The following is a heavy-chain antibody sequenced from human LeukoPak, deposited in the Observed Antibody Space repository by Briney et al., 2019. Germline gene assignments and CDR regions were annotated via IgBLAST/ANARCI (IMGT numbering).Heavy chain of an antibody. J-gene: IGHJ4*02. CDR1: GYTFTGYY. D-gene: IGHD3-22*01. Sequence: ASVKVSCKASGYTFTGYYMHWVRQAPGQGLEWMGRINPNSGGTNYAQKFQGRVTMTRDTSISTAYMELSSLRSEDTAVYYCARSLYYDSSGYYSHFDYWGQGTLVTVSS. CDR3: ARSLYYDSSGYYSHFDY. V-gene: IGHV1-2*06. CDR2: INPNSGGT.